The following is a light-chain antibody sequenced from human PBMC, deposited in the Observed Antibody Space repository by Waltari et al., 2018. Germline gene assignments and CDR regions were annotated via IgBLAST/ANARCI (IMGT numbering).Light chain of an antibody. CDR3: ISYAGSDNLV. J-gene: IGLJ2*01. CDR1: SSDVGGYTY. CDR2: EVT. V-gene: IGLV2-8*01. Sequence: QSALTQPPSASGSPGQSVTISCTVISSDVGGYTYVSWYQQHPGKAPKLMIYEVTRRPSGVPDRFSGSKSGNTASLTVSGLQADDEADYYCISYAGSDNLVFGGGTKLTVL.